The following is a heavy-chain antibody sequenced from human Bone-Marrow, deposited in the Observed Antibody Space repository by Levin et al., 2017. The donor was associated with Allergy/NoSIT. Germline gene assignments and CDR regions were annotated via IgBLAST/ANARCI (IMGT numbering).Heavy chain of an antibody. J-gene: IGHJ5*02. V-gene: IGHV1-2*06. CDR2: INPKTGGT. CDR1: GYTFTDFF. Sequence: ASVKVSCEPSGYTFTDFFMHWVRQAPGQGPEWMGRINPKTGGTEYAQKFQGRVTMTRDPSITTAYLELTSLRFDDPAISYCARLRGRYYDIWSGQNKETWFDAWGQGTLVTVSS. D-gene: IGHD3-3*01. CDR3: ARLRGRYYDIWSGQNKETWFDA.